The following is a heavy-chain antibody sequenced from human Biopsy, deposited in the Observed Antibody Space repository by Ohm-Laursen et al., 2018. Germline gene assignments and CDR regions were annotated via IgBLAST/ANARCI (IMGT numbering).Heavy chain of an antibody. Sequence: TLSLTCSVSGGSISSGGYYWSWIRQFPGKGLELLGYIYNVESTYYNPSLKSRVLISGDASRNQYSLKLTSVTAADTAVYHCVRDRRDWCEPWGQGTLVTVSS. CDR2: IYNVEST. CDR1: GGSISSGGYY. J-gene: IGHJ5*02. V-gene: IGHV4-31*03. CDR3: VRDRRDWCEP.